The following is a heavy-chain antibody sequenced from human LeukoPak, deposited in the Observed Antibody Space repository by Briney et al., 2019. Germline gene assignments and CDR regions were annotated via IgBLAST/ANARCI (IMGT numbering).Heavy chain of an antibody. J-gene: IGHJ6*02. CDR3: ARGRSQYYYGSGSERLYYYYGMDV. CDR2: ISRSGSNI. CDR1: GFTFSDYY. Sequence: GGSLTLSCVASGFTFSDYYMSWIRQPPGKGLEWVSYISRSGSNIYYADSVKGRFTISRDNAKNSLYMQMNSLRAEDTAVYYCARGRSQYYYGSGSERLYYYYGMDVWGQGTTVTVSS. V-gene: IGHV3-11*01. D-gene: IGHD3-10*01.